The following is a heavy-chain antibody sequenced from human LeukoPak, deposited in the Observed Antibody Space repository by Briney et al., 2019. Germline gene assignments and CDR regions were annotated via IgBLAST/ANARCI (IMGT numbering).Heavy chain of an antibody. Sequence: SQTLSLTCAVSGGSISSGGYSWSWIRQPPGKGLEWIGYIYHSGSTYYNPSLKSRVTISVDRSKNQFSLKLSSVTAADTAVYYCVRGGGSYYFHWFDPWGQGTLVTVSS. J-gene: IGHJ5*02. D-gene: IGHD1-26*01. CDR2: IYHSGST. V-gene: IGHV4-30-2*01. CDR3: VRGGGSYYFHWFDP. CDR1: GGSISSGGYS.